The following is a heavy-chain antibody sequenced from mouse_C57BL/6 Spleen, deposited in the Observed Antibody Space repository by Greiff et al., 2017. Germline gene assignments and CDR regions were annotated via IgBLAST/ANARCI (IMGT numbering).Heavy chain of an antibody. V-gene: IGHV1-82*01. J-gene: IGHJ4*01. CDR1: GYAFSSSW. CDR2: IYPGDGDT. CDR3: ARQPGSSRDYAMDY. Sequence: VQLVESGPELVKPGASVKISCKASGYAFSSSWMNWVKQRPGKGLEWIGRIYPGDGDTNYNGKFKGKATLTADKSSSTAYMQLSSLTSEDSAVYFCARQPGSSRDYAMDYWGQGTSVTVSS. D-gene: IGHD1-1*01.